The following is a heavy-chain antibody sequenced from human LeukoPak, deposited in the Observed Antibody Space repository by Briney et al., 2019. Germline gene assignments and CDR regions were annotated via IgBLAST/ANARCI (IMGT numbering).Heavy chain of an antibody. V-gene: IGHV4-38-2*02. D-gene: IGHD2-2*03. J-gene: IGHJ3*02. CDR3: AREGLDSPRVDAFDI. CDR2: IYHRGST. CDR1: GYSISSGYY. Sequence: SETLSLTCAVSGYSISSGYYWGWIRQPPGQGLEWIGSIYHRGSTYYNPSLKSRVTISVDTSKNQFSLKLSSVTAADTAVYYCAREGLDSPRVDAFDIWGQGTMVTVSS.